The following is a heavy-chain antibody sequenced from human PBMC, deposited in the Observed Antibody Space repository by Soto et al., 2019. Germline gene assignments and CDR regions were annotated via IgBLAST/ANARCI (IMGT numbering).Heavy chain of an antibody. CDR3: ARDLRMAAAGTNYYYGMDV. V-gene: IGHV3-53*01. CDR1: GFTVSSNY. D-gene: IGHD6-13*01. Sequence: PGGSLRLSCAASGFTVSSNYMSWVRQAPGKGLEWVSVIYSGGSTYYADSVKGRFTISRDNSKNTLYLQMNSLRAEDTAVYYCARDLRMAAAGTNYYYGMDVWGQGTTVTVSS. CDR2: IYSGGST. J-gene: IGHJ6*02.